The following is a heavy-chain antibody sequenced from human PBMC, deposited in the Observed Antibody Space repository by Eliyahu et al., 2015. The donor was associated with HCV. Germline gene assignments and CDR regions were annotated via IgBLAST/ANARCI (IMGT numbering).Heavy chain of an antibody. CDR3: ARDPRTEDTAMVTVDY. Sequence: KASGYTFTSYGISWVRQAPGQGLEWMGWISAYNGNTNYAQKLQGRVTMTTDTSTSTAYMELRSLRSDDTAVYYCARDPRTEDTAMVTVDYWGQGTLVTVSS. J-gene: IGHJ4*02. CDR1: GYTFTSYG. V-gene: IGHV1-18*04. CDR2: ISAYNGNT. D-gene: IGHD5-18*01.